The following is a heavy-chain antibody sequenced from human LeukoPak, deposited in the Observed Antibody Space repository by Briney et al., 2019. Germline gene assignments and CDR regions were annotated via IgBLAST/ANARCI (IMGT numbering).Heavy chain of an antibody. CDR1: GVPIIYQP. J-gene: IGHJ4*02. CDR3: ARLKPNFLGTFDS. D-gene: IGHD7-27*01. CDR2: IYASEST. V-gene: IGHV4-4*09. Sequence: SETLSLTCTVSGVPIIYQPWGWIRQPPARGLEWIGNIYASESTYLKPPLRSQVAVSMDPSKNQFSLNLTAVTAADTAMFCGARLKPNFLGTFDSWGRGAVVTVS.